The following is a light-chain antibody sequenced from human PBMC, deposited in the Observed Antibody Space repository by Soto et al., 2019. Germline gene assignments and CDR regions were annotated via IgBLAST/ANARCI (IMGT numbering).Light chain of an antibody. Sequence: DIQMTQSPSSVSASVGDRVTITCRASQGIRSLLAWYQQKPGKAPKLLIYAASNLQSGVPSRFSGSGSETDFTLTISSLQPEDFANYYCQQGNSFPPTFGQGTKVEIK. V-gene: IGKV1-12*01. CDR3: QQGNSFPPT. CDR1: QGIRSL. J-gene: IGKJ1*01. CDR2: AAS.